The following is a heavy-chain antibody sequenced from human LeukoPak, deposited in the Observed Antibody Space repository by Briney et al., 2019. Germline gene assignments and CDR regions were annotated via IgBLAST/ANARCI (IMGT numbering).Heavy chain of an antibody. CDR2: IRYDGSNK. V-gene: IGHV3-30*02. J-gene: IGHJ5*02. D-gene: IGHD3-10*01. CDR3: AKGGLLWFGEFGTSIDP. Sequence: PGGSLRLSCAASGFTFSSYGMHWVRQAPGKGLEWVAFIRYDGSNKYYADSVKGRFTISRDNSKNTLYLQMNSLRAEDTAVYYCAKGGLLWFGEFGTSIDPWGQGTLVTVSS. CDR1: GFTFSSYG.